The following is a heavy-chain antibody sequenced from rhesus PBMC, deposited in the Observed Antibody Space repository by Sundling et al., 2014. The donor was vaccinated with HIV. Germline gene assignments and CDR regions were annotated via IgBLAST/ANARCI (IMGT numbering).Heavy chain of an antibody. V-gene: IGHV3-30*02. Sequence: EVQLVESGAGLVQPGGSLRLSCAASGFTFSDSWMTWVRQAPGKGLEWVARIKRKADGETADYAASMKGRFTISRDDSKNTLYLQMNSLKTEDTAVYYCTTVCSGIFCLEGYGYFEFWGQGALVTVSS. CDR3: TTVCSGIFCLEGYGYFEF. J-gene: IGHJ1*01. CDR2: IKRKADGETA. D-gene: IGHD2-27*01. CDR1: GFTFSDSW.